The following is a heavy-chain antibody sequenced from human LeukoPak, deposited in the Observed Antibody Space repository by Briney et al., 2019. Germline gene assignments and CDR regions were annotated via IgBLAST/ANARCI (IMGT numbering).Heavy chain of an antibody. Sequence: SEALSLTCTVSGGSISSSSSRYWAWIRQPPGKGLEWIGTMSNSGSTYYNPSLKSRVTISGDTSKNQFSLKLSSMTAADTAVFYCARRSQTAAGRGIDYWGQGTLVTVSS. D-gene: IGHD6-13*01. CDR1: GGSISSSSSRY. J-gene: IGHJ4*02. V-gene: IGHV4-39*01. CDR2: MSNSGST. CDR3: ARRSQTAAGRGIDY.